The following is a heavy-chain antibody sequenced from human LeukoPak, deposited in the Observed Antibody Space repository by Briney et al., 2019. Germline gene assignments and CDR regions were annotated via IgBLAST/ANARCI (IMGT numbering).Heavy chain of an antibody. Sequence: SETLSLTCTVSGGSISSYYWSWIRQPAGKGLEWIGRIYTSGSTNYNPSLKSRVTMSVDTSKNQFSLKLNSVTAADTAVFYCARDSSGWLSDWFDPWGQGTLVTVSS. J-gene: IGHJ5*02. CDR3: ARDSSGWLSDWFDP. D-gene: IGHD6-19*01. CDR2: IYTSGST. V-gene: IGHV4-4*07. CDR1: GGSISSYY.